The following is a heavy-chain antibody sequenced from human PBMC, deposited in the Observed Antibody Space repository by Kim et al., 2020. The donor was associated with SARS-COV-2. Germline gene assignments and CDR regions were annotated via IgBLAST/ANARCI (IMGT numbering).Heavy chain of an antibody. Sequence: VKGRFTISRDNSKNTLYLQMNSLRAEDTAVYYCAKSPTANPMIVPYYFDYWGQGTLVTVSS. D-gene: IGHD3-22*01. J-gene: IGHJ4*02. CDR3: AKSPTANPMIVPYYFDY. V-gene: IGHV3-23*01.